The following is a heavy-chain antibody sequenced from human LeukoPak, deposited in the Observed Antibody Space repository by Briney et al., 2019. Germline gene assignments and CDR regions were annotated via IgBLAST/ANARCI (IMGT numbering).Heavy chain of an antibody. CDR2: IYYSGST. Sequence: KPSETLSLTCTVSGGSIGSYYWSWIRQPPGKGLEWIGYIYYSGSTNYNPSLKSRVTISVDTSKNQFSLKLSSVTAADTAVYYCARQYYDILTGYSPDAFDIWGQGTMVTVSS. V-gene: IGHV4-59*08. CDR1: GGSIGSYY. D-gene: IGHD3-9*01. CDR3: ARQYYDILTGYSPDAFDI. J-gene: IGHJ3*02.